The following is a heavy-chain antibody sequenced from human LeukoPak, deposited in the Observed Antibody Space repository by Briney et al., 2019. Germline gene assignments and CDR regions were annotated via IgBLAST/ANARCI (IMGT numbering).Heavy chain of an antibody. CDR1: GFTFSSYA. D-gene: IGHD4-11*01. V-gene: IGHV3-23*01. Sequence: GGSLRLSCAASGFTFSSYAMSWVRQAPGKGLEWVSAISGSGGSTYYADSVKGRFAISRDNAKNSLYLQMNSLRVEDTAVYYCARDLGYSNGLFDYWGQGALVAVSS. CDR3: ARDLGYSNGLFDY. CDR2: ISGSGGST. J-gene: IGHJ4*02.